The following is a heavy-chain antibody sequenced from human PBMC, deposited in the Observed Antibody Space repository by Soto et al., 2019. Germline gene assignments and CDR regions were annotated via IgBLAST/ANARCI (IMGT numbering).Heavy chain of an antibody. J-gene: IGHJ5*02. V-gene: IGHV4-39*01. Sequence: QLQLQESGPGLVKPSETLSLICAVSGASVNNINYYWGWVRQPPGKGLEWIGGIYYGGTTYYQPSLKSRVTISADTSNNRFSLMVTSVNVADTAVYYCARLAAYDFWNGGNWLGPWGQGVLVTVSS. CDR1: GASVNNINYY. D-gene: IGHD3-3*01. CDR2: IYYGGTT. CDR3: ARLAAYDFWNGGNWLGP.